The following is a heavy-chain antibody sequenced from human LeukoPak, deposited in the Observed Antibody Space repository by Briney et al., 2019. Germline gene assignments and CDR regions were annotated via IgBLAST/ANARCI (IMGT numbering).Heavy chain of an antibody. CDR1: GYTFTGYY. D-gene: IGHD3-16*01. V-gene: IGHV1-2*02. CDR3: ARDHLEGGYYMDV. J-gene: IGHJ6*03. CDR2: INPNSGGT. Sequence: ASVKVSCKASGYTFTGYYMHWVRQAPGQGLEWMGWINPNSGGTNYAQEFQGRVTMTRDTSISTAYMELSRLRSDDTAVYYCARDHLEGGYYMDVWGKGTTVTVSS.